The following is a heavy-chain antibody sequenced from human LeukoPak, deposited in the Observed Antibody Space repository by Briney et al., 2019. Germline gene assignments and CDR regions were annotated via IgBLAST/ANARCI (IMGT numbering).Heavy chain of an antibody. Sequence: GGSLRLSCAASGFTFSSYGMHWVRQAPGKGLEWVAVVPYNGRNEYYADSVKGRFTISRDNSKNTLYLQMNSLRAEDTAVYYCARSRVGRGYCSSTSCYHDAFDIWGQGTMVTVSS. CDR2: VPYNGRNE. CDR1: GFTFSSYG. D-gene: IGHD2-2*01. V-gene: IGHV3-30*03. CDR3: ARSRVGRGYCSSTSCYHDAFDI. J-gene: IGHJ3*02.